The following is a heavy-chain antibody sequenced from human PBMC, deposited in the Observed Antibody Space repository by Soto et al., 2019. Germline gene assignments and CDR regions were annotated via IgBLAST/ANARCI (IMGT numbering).Heavy chain of an antibody. J-gene: IGHJ4*02. D-gene: IGHD3-10*02. CDR3: AKDNDRGVINYFDY. Sequence: EVQLLESGGGLVQPGGSLRLSCAASGFTFSSYAMSWVRQAPGKGLEWVSAISGSGGSTYYADSVKGRFTISRDNSKNTLYLQRNSLRDEDTAVYYCAKDNDRGVINYFDYWGQGTLVTVSS. V-gene: IGHV3-23*01. CDR2: ISGSGGST. CDR1: GFTFSSYA.